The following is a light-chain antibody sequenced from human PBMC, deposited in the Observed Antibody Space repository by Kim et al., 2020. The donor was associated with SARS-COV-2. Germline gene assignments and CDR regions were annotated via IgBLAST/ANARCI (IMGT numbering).Light chain of an antibody. V-gene: IGKV2-28*01. J-gene: IGKJ1*01. CDR1: QSLLHSNGYNY. Sequence: DIVMTQSPLSLPVTPGEPASISCRSSQSLLHSNGYNYLDWYLQKPGQSPQLLIFLGSYRASGVPDRISGSGSGTDFTLKISRVEAEDVGVYYCMQAQQTPWTFGQGTKVDIK. CDR2: LGS. CDR3: MQAQQTPWT.